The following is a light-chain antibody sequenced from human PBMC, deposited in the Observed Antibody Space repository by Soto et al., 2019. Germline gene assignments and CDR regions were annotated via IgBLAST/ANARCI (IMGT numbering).Light chain of an antibody. Sequence: DVQMTQSPSTLSASVGDRVTITCRASQSISSWWAWYQQKPGKAPKLLIYKASTLESGVPSRFSGSGSGTEFTLTITSLQPDDFATYYCHQYNSYSTFGQGTKVDI. CDR3: HQYNSYST. CDR2: KAS. CDR1: QSISSW. J-gene: IGKJ1*01. V-gene: IGKV1-5*03.